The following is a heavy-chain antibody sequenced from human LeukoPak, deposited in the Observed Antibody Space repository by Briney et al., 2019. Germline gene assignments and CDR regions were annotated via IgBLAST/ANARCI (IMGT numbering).Heavy chain of an antibody. CDR1: GFTFSRYG. Sequence: GGSLRLSCAASGFTFSRYGMHWLRQAPGKGLECVAFIRYDGSNKYYADSVKGRFTISRDNSKNTLYLQMNSLRAEDTAVYYCAKEDSSSWSPNTDAFDIWGQGTMVTVSS. V-gene: IGHV3-30*02. CDR3: AKEDSSSWSPNTDAFDI. CDR2: IRYDGSNK. D-gene: IGHD6-13*01. J-gene: IGHJ3*02.